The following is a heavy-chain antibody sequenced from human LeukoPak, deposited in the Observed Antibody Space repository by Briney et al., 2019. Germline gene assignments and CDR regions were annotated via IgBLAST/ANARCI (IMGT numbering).Heavy chain of an antibody. V-gene: IGHV4-4*02. D-gene: IGHD3-10*01. CDR3: ARGLQLWSRDPFDY. CDR1: GGSSSSGNW. Sequence: SETLSLTCAVSGGSSSSGNWWSWVRQSPGKGLEWIGEVHHSGSTNYNPSLKSRVTISVDTSNNQFSLKLSSVTAADTAVYYCARGLQLWSRDPFDYWGQGILVTVSS. J-gene: IGHJ4*02. CDR2: VHHSGST.